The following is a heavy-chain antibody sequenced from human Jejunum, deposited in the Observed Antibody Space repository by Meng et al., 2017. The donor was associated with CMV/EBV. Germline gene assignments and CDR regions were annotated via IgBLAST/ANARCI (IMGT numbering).Heavy chain of an antibody. CDR1: YT. CDR3: ARDSQPPSTYDFWSKNIFDP. V-gene: IGHV3-30*09. J-gene: IGHJ5*02. CDR2: VSYEGSRR. Sequence: YTIRWSRQTPGGRLGWLAVVSYEGSRRSYADTVRGRFDVSRDNSKSTLYLQINNLRVEDTAVYFCARDSQPPSTYDFWSKNIFDPWGQGAVVTVSS. D-gene: IGHD3-3*01.